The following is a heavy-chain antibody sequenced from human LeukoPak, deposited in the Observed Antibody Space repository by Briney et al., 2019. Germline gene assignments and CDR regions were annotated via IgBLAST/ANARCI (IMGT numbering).Heavy chain of an antibody. CDR3: ARTIEMATISYFDY. V-gene: IGHV3-48*04. J-gene: IGHJ4*02. Sequence: PGGSLRLSCAASGFTFSSYSMIWVRQAPGKGLEWVSYISSSDSTIYYADSVKGRFTISRDNAKNSLYLQMNSLRAGDTAVYYCARTIEMATISYFDYWGQGTLVTVSS. CDR1: GFTFSSYS. D-gene: IGHD5-24*01. CDR2: ISSSDSTI.